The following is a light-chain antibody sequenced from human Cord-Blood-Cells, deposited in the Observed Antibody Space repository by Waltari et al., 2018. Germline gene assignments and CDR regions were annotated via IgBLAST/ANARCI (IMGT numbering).Light chain of an antibody. CDR2: EGS. V-gene: IGLV2-23*03. J-gene: IGLJ3*02. CDR3: CSYAGSSTFWV. CDR1: SSDVGSYNL. Sequence: QSALTQPASVSGSPGQLITISCTGTSSDVGSYNLVSWYQQHPGKAPKLMIYEGSKRPSGVSKRFSGSKSGNTASLTIAGLQAEDEADYYCCSYAGSSTFWVFGGGTKLTVL.